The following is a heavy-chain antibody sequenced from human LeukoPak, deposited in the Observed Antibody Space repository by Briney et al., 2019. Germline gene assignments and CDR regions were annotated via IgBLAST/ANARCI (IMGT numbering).Heavy chain of an antibody. CDR2: IYTSGST. CDR1: GGSISSYY. V-gene: IGHV4-4*07. Sequence: SETLSLTCTVSGGSISSYYWSWIRQPAGKGLEWIGRIYTSGSTNYNPSLKSRVTMSVDTSKNQFPLKLSSVTAADTAVYYCAREDSEKYYYYGMDVWGQGTTVTVSS. CDR3: AREDSEKYYYYGMDV. J-gene: IGHJ6*02. D-gene: IGHD3/OR15-3a*01.